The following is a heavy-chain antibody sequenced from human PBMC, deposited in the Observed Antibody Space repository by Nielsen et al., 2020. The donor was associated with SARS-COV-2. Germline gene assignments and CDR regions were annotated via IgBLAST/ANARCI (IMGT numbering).Heavy chain of an antibody. V-gene: IGHV4-4*02. CDR2: IYHRGST. CDR1: GGSISSNNW. J-gene: IGHJ6*02. D-gene: IGHD4-17*01. Sequence: SETLSLTCAVSGGSISSNNWWSWVRQPPGKGLEWIGEIYHRGSTNYSPSLKTRVTISVDKSKNQFSLELRSVTAADTAVYYCARASTHYGDPGDYGMDVWGQGTTVTVSS. CDR3: ARASTHYGDPGDYGMDV.